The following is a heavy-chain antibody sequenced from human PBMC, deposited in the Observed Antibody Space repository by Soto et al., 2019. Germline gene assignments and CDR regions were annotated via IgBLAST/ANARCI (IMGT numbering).Heavy chain of an antibody. CDR2: ISTSKGNT. J-gene: IGHJ4*02. V-gene: IGHV1-18*01. CDR3: ATRSPAFDF. CDR1: GYTFTSYG. Sequence: QVQLVQSGPEVKKPGASVKVSCKTSGYTFTSYGIAWVRQAPGQGLEWMGWISTSKGNTNYAQKFQDSVTMTTDTSPSTAYMELRSLRSDDTAVYYCATRSPAFDFWGPGTLVTVSS.